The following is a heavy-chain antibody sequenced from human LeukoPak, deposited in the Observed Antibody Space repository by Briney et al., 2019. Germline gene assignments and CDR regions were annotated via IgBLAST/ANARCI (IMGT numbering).Heavy chain of an antibody. CDR1: GFTFSSSS. J-gene: IGHJ4*02. D-gene: IGHD6-19*01. Sequence: GRSLRLSCAASGFTFSSSSMSWVRQAPGKGLEWVSVISGSGGSTDYADSVKGRFTISRDNSENTLYLQINSLRAEDTAVYYCAKGSGWYVWGQGTLVTVSS. CDR3: AKGSGWYV. CDR2: ISGSGGST. V-gene: IGHV3-23*01.